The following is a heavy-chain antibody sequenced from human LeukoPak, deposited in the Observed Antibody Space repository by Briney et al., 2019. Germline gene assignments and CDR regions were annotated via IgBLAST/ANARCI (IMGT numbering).Heavy chain of an antibody. CDR1: GGTFSSYA. CDR2: IIPIFGTA. CDR3: ARDIYGSGSSPFDY. Sequence: ASVKVSCKASGGTFSSYAISWVRQAPGQGLEWMGGIIPIFGTANYAQKFQGRVTITADESTSTAYMELSSLRSEDTAVYYCARDIYGSGSSPFDYWGQGTLVTVSS. J-gene: IGHJ4*02. D-gene: IGHD3-10*01. V-gene: IGHV1-69*13.